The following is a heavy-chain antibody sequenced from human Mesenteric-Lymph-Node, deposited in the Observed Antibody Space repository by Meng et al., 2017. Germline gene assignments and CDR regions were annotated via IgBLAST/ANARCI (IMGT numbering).Heavy chain of an antibody. J-gene: IGHJ2*01. CDR1: GYSISSSNW. CDR2: IYYSGST. CDR3: ARVGWRQWSFDL. D-gene: IGHD5-18*01. V-gene: IGHV4-28*03. Sequence: GQLQESGPGLVKPSDTLSLTCAVSGYSISSSNWWGWIRQPPGKGLEWIGYIYYSGSTYYNPSLKSRVTMSVDMSNNQFSLKLSSVTAADTAVYYCARVGWRQWSFDLWGRGTLVTVSS.